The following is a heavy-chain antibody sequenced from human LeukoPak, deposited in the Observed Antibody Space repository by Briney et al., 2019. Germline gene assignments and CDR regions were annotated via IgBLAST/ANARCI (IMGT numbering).Heavy chain of an antibody. CDR3: ARDRNSERRDDDFWRD. V-gene: IGHV3-74*01. CDR1: EFTFSSYW. Sequence: GGTLRLSCAASEFTFSSYWMHALGQGHGKGLVWVSRINSHGSSTTHADSVKGRFTSSRGNAKNSLYLQMNSLRAEGTAVYYCARDRNSERRDDDFWRDWGQGTLVTVSS. J-gene: IGHJ4*02. CDR2: INSHGSST. D-gene: IGHD3-3*01.